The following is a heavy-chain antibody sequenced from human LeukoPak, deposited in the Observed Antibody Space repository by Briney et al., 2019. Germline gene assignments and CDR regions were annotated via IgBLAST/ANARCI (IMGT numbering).Heavy chain of an antibody. CDR1: GYSISSGYY. CDR3: ARGQPPKFYGAHFDY. Sequence: KSSETLSLTCTVSGYSISSGYYWGWIRQPPGKGLEWIGNIYYSGSTNYNPSLKSRVTISVDTSKNQFSLKLSSVTAADTAVYYCARGQPPKFYGAHFDYWGQGTLVTVSS. V-gene: IGHV4-38-2*02. J-gene: IGHJ4*02. CDR2: IYYSGST. D-gene: IGHD4-17*01.